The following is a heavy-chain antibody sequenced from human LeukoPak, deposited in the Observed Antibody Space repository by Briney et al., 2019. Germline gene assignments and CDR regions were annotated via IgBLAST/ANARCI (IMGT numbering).Heavy chain of an antibody. CDR1: GGTFSSYA. CDR3: ARAEAAAHNLIFDY. Sequence: SVKVSCTASGGTFSSYAISWVRQAPGQGLEWMGGIIPIFGTANYAQKFQGRVTITADKSTSTAYMELSSLRSEDTAVYYCARAEAAAHNLIFDYWGQRTLDTVSS. V-gene: IGHV1-69*06. CDR2: IIPIFGTA. D-gene: IGHD6-13*01. J-gene: IGHJ4*02.